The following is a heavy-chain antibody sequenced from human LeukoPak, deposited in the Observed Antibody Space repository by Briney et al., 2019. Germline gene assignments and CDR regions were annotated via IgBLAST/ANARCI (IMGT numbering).Heavy chain of an antibody. CDR1: EFSVGSDY. CDR2: IYSGGST. CDR3: ATGPSAYHNT. D-gene: IGHD5-12*01. Sequence: GGSLRLSCAASEFSVGSDYMTWVRQAPGKGLEWVSLIYSGGSTYYADSVTGRFTISKDNCKNTLYLQMNSLTAEHTAAHHCATGPSAYHNTGGPGTPVTVSS. V-gene: IGHV3-66*01. J-gene: IGHJ4*01.